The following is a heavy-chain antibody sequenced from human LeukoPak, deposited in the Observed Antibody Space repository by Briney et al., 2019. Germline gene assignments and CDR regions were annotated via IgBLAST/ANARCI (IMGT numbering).Heavy chain of an antibody. V-gene: IGHV1-18*01. CDR1: GYTFTSYG. D-gene: IGHD1-26*01. CDR3: ARDLLAVGATYWFDP. Sequence: ASVKVSCKASGYTFTSYGISWVRLAPGQGLEWMGWISAYNGNTNYAQKLQGRVTMTTDTSTSTAYMELRSLRSDDTAVYYCARDLLAVGATYWFDPWGQGTLVTVSS. J-gene: IGHJ5*02. CDR2: ISAYNGNT.